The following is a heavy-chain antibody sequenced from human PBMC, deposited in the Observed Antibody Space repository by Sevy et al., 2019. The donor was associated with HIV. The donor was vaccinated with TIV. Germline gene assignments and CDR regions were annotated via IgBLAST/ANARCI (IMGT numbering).Heavy chain of an antibody. V-gene: IGHV3-30-3*01. CDR2: ISHEGTET. CDR1: GFDFSTHA. CDR3: ARDGGYSIKWYPLY. Sequence: GGSLRLSCAASGFDFSTHAMHWVRQAPGKGLEWVAVISHEGTETFYAASVEGRFTISRDNSKNMLSLQINSLKPEDTAVYYCARDGGYSIKWYPLYWGHGALVTVSS. D-gene: IGHD1-26*01. J-gene: IGHJ4*01.